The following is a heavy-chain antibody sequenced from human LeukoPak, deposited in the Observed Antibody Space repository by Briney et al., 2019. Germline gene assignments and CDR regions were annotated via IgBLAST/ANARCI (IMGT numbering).Heavy chain of an antibody. CDR3: AKDAWEVGATSEIDY. Sequence: GGSLRLSCVTSGFIFSSYGIHWVRQAPGKGLEWVAFIRYDGSDKYYADSVKGRLTISRDNSKNKVYLQMNSLRGEDTAVYYCAKDAWEVGATSEIDYWGQGTLVTVSS. J-gene: IGHJ4*02. V-gene: IGHV3-30*02. CDR2: IRYDGSDK. CDR1: GFIFSSYG. D-gene: IGHD1-26*01.